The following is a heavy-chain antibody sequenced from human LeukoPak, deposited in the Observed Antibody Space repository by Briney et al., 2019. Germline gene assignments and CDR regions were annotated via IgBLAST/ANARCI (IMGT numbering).Heavy chain of an antibody. CDR2: ISYDGSNK. J-gene: IGHJ4*02. Sequence: GESLKISCKGSGYSFSSYWIGWVRQAPGKGLEWVAVISYDGSNKYYADSVKGRFTISRDNSKNTLYLQMNSLRAEDTAVYYCAKGGIQLFKKFDYWGQGTLVTVSS. D-gene: IGHD5-18*01. V-gene: IGHV3-30*18. CDR1: GYSFSSYW. CDR3: AKGGIQLFKKFDY.